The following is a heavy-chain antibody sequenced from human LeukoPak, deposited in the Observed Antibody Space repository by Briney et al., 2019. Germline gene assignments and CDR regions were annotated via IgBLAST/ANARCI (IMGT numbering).Heavy chain of an antibody. CDR3: AVITGGYDEYYFDY. Sequence: ASVKVSCKASGGTFSSYAISWVRQAPGQGLEWMGGIIPIFGTANYAQKFQGRVTITTDESTSTAYMELSSLRSEDTAVYYCAVITGGYDEYYFDYWGQGTLVTVSS. CDR2: IIPIFGTA. J-gene: IGHJ4*02. D-gene: IGHD5-12*01. CDR1: GGTFSSYA. V-gene: IGHV1-69*05.